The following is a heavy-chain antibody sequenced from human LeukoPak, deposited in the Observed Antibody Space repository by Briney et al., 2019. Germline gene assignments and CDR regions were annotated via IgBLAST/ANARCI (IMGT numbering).Heavy chain of an antibody. D-gene: IGHD1-1*01. V-gene: IGHV3-48*03. J-gene: IGHJ6*03. CDR2: SSSSGKTI. CDR1: EFSVRNYE. Sequence: GASLRLSCAASEFSVRNYEMNWVRQAPGKGLEWVACSSSSGKTIYYAHSVKGRVTISRDNAKNSAYLQMSSLRAEDTAVYYCAREANWNGYYYYTDVWGKGTTVIVSS. CDR3: AREANWNGYYYYTDV.